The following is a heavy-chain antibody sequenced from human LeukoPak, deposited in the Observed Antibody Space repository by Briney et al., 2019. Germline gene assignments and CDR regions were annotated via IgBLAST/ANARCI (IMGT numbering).Heavy chain of an antibody. CDR1: GFAFNTYA. D-gene: IGHD3-10*01. CDR2: IWHDGSHK. CDR3: AREIFGSGSYPGF. V-gene: IGHV3-33*01. J-gene: IGHJ4*02. Sequence: GGSLRLSCAASGFAFNTYAVHWVRQAPGQGLEWVALIWHDGSHKFYSNSVRGQFTISRDNSKNTVSLQMNNLRPEDTAVYYCAREIFGSGSYPGFWGQGTLVTVSS.